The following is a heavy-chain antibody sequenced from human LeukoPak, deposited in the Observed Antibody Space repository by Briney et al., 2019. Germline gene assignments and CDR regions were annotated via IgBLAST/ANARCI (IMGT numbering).Heavy chain of an antibody. CDR3: ARRYYYDSSPPDY. CDR1: AASITSSSYY. J-gene: IGHJ4*02. D-gene: IGHD3-22*01. CDR2: IYYSGST. V-gene: IGHV4-39*01. Sequence: SETLSLTCTLSAASITSSSYYWGWIRQPPGKGLEWIGSIYYSGSTYYNPSLKSRVTISVDTSKNQFSLKLSSVTAADTAVYYCARRYYYDSSPPDYWGQGTLVTVSS.